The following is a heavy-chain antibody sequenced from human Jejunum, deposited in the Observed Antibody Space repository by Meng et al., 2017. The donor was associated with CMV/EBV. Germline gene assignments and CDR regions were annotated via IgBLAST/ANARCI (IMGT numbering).Heavy chain of an antibody. CDR3: TRHLYGDYTDFDY. CDR2: ISYDGNNK. Sequence: SGFTFDSYAMNWVRQSPGKALEWVATISYDGNNKKYAEPVKGRFTISRDNAKNTAYLQMNSLKVEDTAMYYCTRHLYGDYTDFDYWGQGALVTVSS. D-gene: IGHD4-17*01. V-gene: IGHV3-30*04. J-gene: IGHJ4*02. CDR1: GFTFDSYA.